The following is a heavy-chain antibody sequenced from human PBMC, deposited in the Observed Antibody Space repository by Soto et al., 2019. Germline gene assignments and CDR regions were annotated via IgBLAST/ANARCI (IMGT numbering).Heavy chain of an antibody. CDR2: MNPNSGST. D-gene: IGHD6-19*01. J-gene: IGHJ6*03. Sequence: GASVKVSCKASGYTFTSYDINWVRQATGQGLEWMGWMNPNSGSTGYAQKFQGRVTMTRNTSISTAYMELSSLRSEDTAVYYCARGRSSGWYYYYMDVWGKGTTVTVSS. CDR3: ARGRSSGWYYYYMDV. CDR1: GYTFTSYD. V-gene: IGHV1-8*01.